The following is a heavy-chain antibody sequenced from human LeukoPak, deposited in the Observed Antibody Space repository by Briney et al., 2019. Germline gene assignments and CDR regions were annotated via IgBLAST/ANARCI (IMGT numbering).Heavy chain of an antibody. CDR2: MNPNSGNT. Sequence: ASVKVSCKASGYTFTSYYMHWVRQATGQGLEWMGWMNPNSGNTGYAQKFQGRVTMTRNTSISTAYMELSSLRSEDTAVYYCARGSYSSGLYFQHWGQGTLVTVSS. CDR1: GYTFTSYY. V-gene: IGHV1-8*02. J-gene: IGHJ1*01. D-gene: IGHD6-19*01. CDR3: ARGSYSSGLYFQH.